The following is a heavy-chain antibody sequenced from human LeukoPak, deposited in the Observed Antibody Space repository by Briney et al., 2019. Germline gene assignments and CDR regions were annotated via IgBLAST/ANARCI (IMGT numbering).Heavy chain of an antibody. CDR2: INSDGSGT. CDR1: GFTFSSYW. Sequence: PGGSLRLSCAASGFTFSSYWMHWVRQAPGKGLMWVSRINSDGSGTNYADSVKGRFTISRDNAKNSLYLQMNSLRAEDTALYYCAKDAESHYDILTGLFDPWGQGTLVTVSS. D-gene: IGHD3-9*01. V-gene: IGHV3-74*01. CDR3: AKDAESHYDILTGLFDP. J-gene: IGHJ5*02.